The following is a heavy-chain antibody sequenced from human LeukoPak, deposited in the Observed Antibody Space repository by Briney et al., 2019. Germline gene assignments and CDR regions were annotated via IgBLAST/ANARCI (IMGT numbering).Heavy chain of an antibody. D-gene: IGHD1-26*01. CDR1: GFTFSSYA. J-gene: IGHJ3*02. V-gene: IGHV3-23*01. Sequence: PGGSLRLSCAASGFTFSSYAMSWVRQAPGKGLEWVSAISGSGGSTYYADSVKGRFTISRDNSKNTLYLQMSSLRAEDTAVYYCAKDRAGDSGSYYDAFDIWGQGTMVTVSS. CDR3: AKDRAGDSGSYYDAFDI. CDR2: ISGSGGST.